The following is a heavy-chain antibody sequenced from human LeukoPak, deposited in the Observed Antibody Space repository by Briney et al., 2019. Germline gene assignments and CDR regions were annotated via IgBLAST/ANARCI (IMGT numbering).Heavy chain of an antibody. CDR1: GFTFSSYA. V-gene: IGHV3-23*01. CDR2: ISGSGGST. D-gene: IGHD3-10*01. CDR3: AKGAIWFGEVFDY. Sequence: PGGSLRRSCSASGFTFSSYAMSWVRQAPGKGLEWVSAISGSGGSTYYADSVKGRFTISRDNSKNTLYLQMNSLRAEDTAVYYCAKGAIWFGEVFDYWGQGTLVTVSS. J-gene: IGHJ4*02.